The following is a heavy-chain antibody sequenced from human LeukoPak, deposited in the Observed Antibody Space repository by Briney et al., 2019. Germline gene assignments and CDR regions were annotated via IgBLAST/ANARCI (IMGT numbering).Heavy chain of an antibody. J-gene: IGHJ3*02. CDR3: ARGAGDYVADDAFDI. Sequence: SETLSLTCTVSGGSISSYYWSWIRQPPGKGLEWIGYIYYSGSTNYNPSLKSRVTISVDTSKNQFSLKLSSVTAADTAVYYCARGAGDYVADDAFDIWGQGTMVTVSS. V-gene: IGHV4-59*01. CDR1: GGSISSYY. D-gene: IGHD4-17*01. CDR2: IYYSGST.